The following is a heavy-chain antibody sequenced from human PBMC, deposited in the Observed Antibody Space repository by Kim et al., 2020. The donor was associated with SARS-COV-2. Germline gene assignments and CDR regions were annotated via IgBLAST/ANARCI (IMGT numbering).Heavy chain of an antibody. D-gene: IGHD1-26*01. J-gene: IGHJ5*02. V-gene: IGHV4-59*01. CDR2: IYYSGST. CDR3: ARDVKSGSYYEGDWFDP. Sequence: SETLSLTCTVSGGSIISYYWSWIRQPPGKGLEWIGYIYYSGSTNYNPSLKSRVTISVDTSKNQFSLKLSSVTAADTAVYYCARDVKSGSYYEGDWFDPWGQGTLVTVSS. CDR1: GGSIISYY.